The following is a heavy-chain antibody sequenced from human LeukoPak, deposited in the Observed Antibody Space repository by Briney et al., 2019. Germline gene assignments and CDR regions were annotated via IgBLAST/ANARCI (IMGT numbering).Heavy chain of an antibody. CDR2: ISSSSSYI. V-gene: IGHV3-21*01. J-gene: IGHJ6*02. CDR1: GFTFSSYR. Sequence: PGGSLRLSCAASGFTFSSYRMNWVRQAPGKGLEWVSSISSSSSYIYYADSVKGRFTISRDNAKNSLYLQMNSLRAEDTAVYYCARVMRYDFWSGYPLGVYYYYYGMDVWGQGTTVTVSS. CDR3: ARVMRYDFWSGYPLGVYYYYYGMDV. D-gene: IGHD3-3*01.